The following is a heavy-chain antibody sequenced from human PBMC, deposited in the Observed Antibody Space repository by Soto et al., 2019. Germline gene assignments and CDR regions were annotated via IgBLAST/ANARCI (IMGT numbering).Heavy chain of an antibody. J-gene: IGHJ4*02. D-gene: IGHD2-15*01. Sequence: QVQLVESGGGVVQPGRSLRLSCAASGFTFSSYGMHWVGQAPGKGLEWVAVIWYDGSNKYYADSVKGRFTISRDNSKNTLYLQMNSLRAEDTAVYYCARDWRSPLVVVVAATEDIGVFHYWGQGTLVTVSS. V-gene: IGHV3-33*01. CDR3: ARDWRSPLVVVVAATEDIGVFHY. CDR2: IWYDGSNK. CDR1: GFTFSSYG.